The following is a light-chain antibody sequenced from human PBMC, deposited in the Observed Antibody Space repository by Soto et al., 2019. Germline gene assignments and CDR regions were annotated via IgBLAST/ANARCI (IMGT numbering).Light chain of an antibody. CDR3: QQYNNWPYT. V-gene: IGKV3-15*01. CDR2: GAY. J-gene: IGKJ2*01. CDR1: QSVSSN. Sequence: EIVMTQSPATLSVSPGERATLSCRASQSVSSNLAWYQQKPGQAPRLLIYGAYTRATGIPARFRGSRSGTEFTLTISSLQSEDFAVYYCQQYNNWPYTFGQGTKLEIK.